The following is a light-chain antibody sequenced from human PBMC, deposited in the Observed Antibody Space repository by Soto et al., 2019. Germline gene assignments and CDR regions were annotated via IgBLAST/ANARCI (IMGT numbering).Light chain of an antibody. CDR1: SSDVGGYNY. J-gene: IGLJ3*02. Sequence: QSALTQPASVSGSPGQSITISCTGTSSDVGGYNYVSWYQQHPGKAPKLMIYEVSNRPSGVSNRFSGSKSGNTASLTISGLQAEDEADYYCHSYTSSGTPWVFGGGTKVTVL. CDR2: EVS. CDR3: HSYTSSGTPWV. V-gene: IGLV2-14*01.